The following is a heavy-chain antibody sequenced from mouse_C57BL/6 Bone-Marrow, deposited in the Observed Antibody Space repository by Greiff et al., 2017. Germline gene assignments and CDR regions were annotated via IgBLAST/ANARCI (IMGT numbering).Heavy chain of an antibody. V-gene: IGHV1-4*01. CDR1: GYTFTRYT. J-gene: IGHJ2*01. D-gene: IGHD4-1*01. CDR2: INPSSGYI. Sequence: VQLQQSGAELARPGASVKMSCKASGYTFTRYTMHWVKQRPGQGLEWIGYINPSSGYIKYNQKFKDKATLTADKSSSTAYMQLSSLTSEDSAAYYSAANWAFDYWGQGTTLTVSS. CDR3: AANWAFDY.